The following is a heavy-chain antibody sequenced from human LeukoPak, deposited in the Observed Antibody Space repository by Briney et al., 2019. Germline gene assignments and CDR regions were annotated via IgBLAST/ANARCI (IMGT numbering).Heavy chain of an antibody. CDR2: ISHSGGAE. V-gene: IGHV3-48*01. Sequence: GGSLRLSCAASGFRFSTYSMNWVRQDPGKGLEWISYISHSGGAEHYTDSVKGRFTISRDNAKNALYLQMNSLRAEDTAVYFCARDYVFAFDYWSQGTLVTVSS. J-gene: IGHJ4*02. D-gene: IGHD3-10*02. CDR1: GFRFSTYS. CDR3: ARDYVFAFDY.